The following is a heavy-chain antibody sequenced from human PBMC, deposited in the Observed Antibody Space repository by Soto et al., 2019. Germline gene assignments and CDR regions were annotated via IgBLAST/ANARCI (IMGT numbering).Heavy chain of an antibody. CDR3: ARGGVRGADDAFDI. CDR1: GFTFSSYA. V-gene: IGHV3-30-3*01. CDR2: ISYDGSNK. J-gene: IGHJ3*02. Sequence: QVQLVESGGGVVQPGRSLRLSCAASGFTFSSYAMHWVRQAPGKGLEWVAVISYDGSNKYYADPVKGRFTISRDNSKNTLYLQMNSLRAEDTAVYYCARGGVRGADDAFDIWGQGTMVTVSS. D-gene: IGHD3-10*01.